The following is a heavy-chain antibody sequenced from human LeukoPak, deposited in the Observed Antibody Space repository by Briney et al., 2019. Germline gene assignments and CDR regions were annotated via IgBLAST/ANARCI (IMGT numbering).Heavy chain of an antibody. J-gene: IGHJ4*02. Sequence: PGGSLRLTCAASGFTFSSYAMSWVRQAPGKGLEWVSGITGSGGSIYYADSVKGRFTISRDNSKNTLYLQMNSLRAEDTAVYYCAKVPYDSSGYYYFDYWGQGTLVTVSS. CDR3: AKVPYDSSGYYYFDY. D-gene: IGHD3-22*01. CDR1: GFTFSSYA. V-gene: IGHV3-23*01. CDR2: ITGSGGSI.